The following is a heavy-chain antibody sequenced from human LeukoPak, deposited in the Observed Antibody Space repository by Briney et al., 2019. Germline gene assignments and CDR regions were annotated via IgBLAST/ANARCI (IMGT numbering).Heavy chain of an antibody. CDR2: ISYDGSNK. V-gene: IGHV3-30-3*01. CDR3: AKDIVATIFPDY. CDR1: GFTFSSYA. Sequence: GGSPRLSCAASGFTFSSYAMHWVRQAPGKGLEWVAVISYDGSNKYYADSVKGRFTISRDNSKNTLYLQMNSLRAEDTAVYYCAKDIVATIFPDYWGQGTLVTVSS. J-gene: IGHJ4*02. D-gene: IGHD5-12*01.